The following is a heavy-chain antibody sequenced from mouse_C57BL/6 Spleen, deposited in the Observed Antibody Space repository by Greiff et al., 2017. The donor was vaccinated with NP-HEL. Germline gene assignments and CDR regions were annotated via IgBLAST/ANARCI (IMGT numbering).Heavy chain of an antibody. Sequence: EVQLVESGGGLVKPGGSLKLSCAASGYTFSDYGMHWVRQAPEKGLEWVAYISSGSSTIYYADTVKGRFTISRDNAKNTLFLQMTSLSSEDTAMYYCARTPSGYDAWFADWGPGTLVTVSA. CDR3: ARTPSGYDAWFAD. CDR1: GYTFSDYG. CDR2: ISSGSSTI. V-gene: IGHV5-17*01. J-gene: IGHJ3*01. D-gene: IGHD3-2*02.